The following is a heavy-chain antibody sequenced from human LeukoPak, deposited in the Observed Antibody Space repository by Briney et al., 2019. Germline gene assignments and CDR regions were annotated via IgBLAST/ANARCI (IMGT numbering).Heavy chain of an antibody. CDR3: ARDRGSLAVDDSRTSDF. D-gene: IGHD6-19*01. CDR2: ISAYNGNT. CDR1: GYTFTNYG. V-gene: IGHV1-18*01. J-gene: IGHJ4*02. Sequence: ASVKVSCKAYGYTFTNYGISWVRQAPGQGLEWMGWISAYNGNTNYAQKFQDRITLTTDTSTSTAYVELGSLRSDDTAVYYCARDRGSLAVDDSRTSDFWGQGTLVTVSS.